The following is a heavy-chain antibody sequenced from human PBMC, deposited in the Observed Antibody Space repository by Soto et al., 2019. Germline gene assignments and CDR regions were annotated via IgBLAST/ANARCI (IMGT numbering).Heavy chain of an antibody. V-gene: IGHV3-7*01. CDR1: GFTFSSYW. D-gene: IGHD3-3*01. J-gene: IGHJ6*03. CDR3: ARENSHYDFWSRSYYYMDV. CDR2: IKQDGSEK. Sequence: GGSLRLSCAASGFTFSSYWMSWVRQAPGKGLEWVANIKQDGSEKYYVDSVKGRFTISRDNAKNSLYLQMNSLRAEDTAVYYCARENSHYDFWSRSYYYMDVWGKGTTVTVSS.